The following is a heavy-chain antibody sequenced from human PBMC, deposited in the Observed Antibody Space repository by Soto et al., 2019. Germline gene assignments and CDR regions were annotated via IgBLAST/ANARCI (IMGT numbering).Heavy chain of an antibody. Sequence: QVHLVQSGAEVNKPGASVKVSCKCSGYTFTSYGITWARQAPGQGLEWMGWISAHNDNTDYAQKLQGRVTVTRDTSTSTAYMELRSRRSDDTAVYYCARGRYGDYGGPGALVTVSS. V-gene: IGHV1-18*01. J-gene: IGHJ4*02. CDR3: ARGRYGDY. CDR2: ISAHNDNT. CDR1: GYTFTSYG. D-gene: IGHD1-1*01.